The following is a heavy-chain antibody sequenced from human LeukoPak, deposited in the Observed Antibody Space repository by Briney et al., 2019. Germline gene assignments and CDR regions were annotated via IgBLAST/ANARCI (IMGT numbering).Heavy chain of an antibody. CDR3: AKRNYYDSRGYYEYYFDD. J-gene: IGHJ4*02. Sequence: GGSLRLSCAASGFTFSSYGMHWVRQAPGKGLEWVALIWYDGSNKYYAESVKGRFTISRDNSKSTLYLQMNSLRVEDTAVYYCAKRNYYDSRGYYEYYFDDWGQGTLVTVSS. CDR2: IWYDGSNK. CDR1: GFTFSSYG. V-gene: IGHV3-33*06. D-gene: IGHD3-22*01.